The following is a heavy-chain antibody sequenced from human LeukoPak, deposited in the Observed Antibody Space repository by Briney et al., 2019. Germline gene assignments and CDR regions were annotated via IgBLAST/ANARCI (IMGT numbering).Heavy chain of an antibody. V-gene: IGHV3-9*03. D-gene: IGHD6-19*01. Sequence: GGSLRLSCAASGFTFDDYAMNWVRQAPGKGLRWVSGISWNSGSIGYADSVKGRFTISRDNAKNSLYLQMNSLRAEDMALYYCAKESSSGYYFDYWGQGTLVTVSS. CDR1: GFTFDDYA. J-gene: IGHJ4*02. CDR2: ISWNSGSI. CDR3: AKESSSGYYFDY.